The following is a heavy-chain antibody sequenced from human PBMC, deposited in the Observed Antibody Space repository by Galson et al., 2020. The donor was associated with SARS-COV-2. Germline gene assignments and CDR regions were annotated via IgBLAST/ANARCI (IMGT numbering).Heavy chain of an antibody. D-gene: IGHD3-22*01. Sequence: ASVKVSCTASGYTFTGYYMHWVRQAPGQGLEWMGRINPNSGGTNYAQKFQGRVTMTRDTSISTAYMELSRLRSDDTAVYYCARVGYYGSSGYYSAFDFWGQGTMVTVSS. CDR3: ARVGYYGSSGYYSAFDF. CDR1: GYTFTGYY. J-gene: IGHJ3*01. CDR2: INPNSGGT. V-gene: IGHV1-2*06.